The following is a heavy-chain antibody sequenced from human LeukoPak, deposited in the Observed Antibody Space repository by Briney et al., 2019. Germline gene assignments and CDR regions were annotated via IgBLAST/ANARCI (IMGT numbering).Heavy chain of an antibody. CDR2: ISAYNGNT. Sequence: ASVKVSCKASGGTFSSYAISWVRQAPGQGLEWMGWISAYNGNTNYAQKLQGRVTMTTDTSTSTAYMELRSLRSDDTAVYYCARSRYSNSIAVAGQIDYWGQGTLVTVSS. D-gene: IGHD6-19*01. V-gene: IGHV1-18*01. J-gene: IGHJ4*02. CDR1: GGTFSSYA. CDR3: ARSRYSNSIAVAGQIDY.